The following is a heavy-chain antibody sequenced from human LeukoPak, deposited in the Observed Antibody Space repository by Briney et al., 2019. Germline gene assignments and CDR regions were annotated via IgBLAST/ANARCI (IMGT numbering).Heavy chain of an antibody. CDR2: ISGSGGST. V-gene: IGHV3-23*01. CDR3: ARDPDLRRGFDGEGY. D-gene: IGHD3-10*01. J-gene: IGHJ4*02. Sequence: GGSLRLSCAASGLTFSSYAMSWVRQVPGKGLEWVSGISGSGGSTFHADSVKGRLTISRDNSKNTLYLQMNSLRAEDTAVYYCARDPDLRRGFDGEGYWGQGTLVTVSS. CDR1: GLTFSSYA.